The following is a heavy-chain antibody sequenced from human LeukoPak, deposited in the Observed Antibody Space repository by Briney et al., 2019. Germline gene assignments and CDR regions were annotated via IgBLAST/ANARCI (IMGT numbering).Heavy chain of an antibody. CDR2: ITSSSSYI. CDR1: GFTFNTYT. Sequence: KTGGSLRLSCAASGFTFNTYTMNWVRQAPGKGLEWVSFITSSSSYIYYADSMKGRFTISRDNAKNSLYLQMNSLRAEDTAVYYCAELGITMIGGVWGKGTTVTISS. CDR3: AELGITMIGGV. V-gene: IGHV3-21*01. D-gene: IGHD3-10*02. J-gene: IGHJ6*04.